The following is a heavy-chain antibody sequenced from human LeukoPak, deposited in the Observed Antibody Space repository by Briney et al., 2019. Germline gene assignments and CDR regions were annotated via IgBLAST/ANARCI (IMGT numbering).Heavy chain of an antibody. D-gene: IGHD6-13*01. CDR2: MYSSGGT. V-gene: IGHV4-61*02. Sequence: SQTLSLTCTVSGGSISSDSYYWGWIRQPAGKGLEWIGLMYSSGGTNYNPSLKSRLTISLDTSKNQVSLKLTSVTAADTAVYYCARDRVGQQLVGRNYYYYYMDVWGKGTTVTISS. CDR1: GGSISSDSYY. CDR3: ARDRVGQQLVGRNYYYYYMDV. J-gene: IGHJ6*03.